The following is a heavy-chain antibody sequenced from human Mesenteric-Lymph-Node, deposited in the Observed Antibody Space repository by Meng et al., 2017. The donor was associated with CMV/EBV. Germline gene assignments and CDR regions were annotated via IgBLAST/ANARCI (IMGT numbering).Heavy chain of an antibody. CDR2: IKQDGSEK. V-gene: IGHV3-7*01. Sequence: GGSLRLSCAASGFTLSEYTMNWVRQAPGKGLEWVANIKQDGSEKYYVDSVKGRFTISRDNAKNSLYLQMNSLRAEDTAVYYCARARYFDLKYYFDYWGQGTLVTVSS. D-gene: IGHD3-9*01. CDR1: GFTLSEYT. CDR3: ARARYFDLKYYFDY. J-gene: IGHJ4*02.